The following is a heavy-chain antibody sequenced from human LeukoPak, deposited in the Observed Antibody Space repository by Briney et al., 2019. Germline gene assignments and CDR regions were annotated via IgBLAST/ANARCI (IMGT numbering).Heavy chain of an antibody. CDR2: INPNSGGK. Sequence: ASVKASCKASGYTFTGYYMHWVRQAPGQGLEWMGWINPNSGGKNYAQKFQGRVTMTRDTSISTAYMELSRLRSDDTAVYYCASRVVPAAPLLPWGQGTLVTVSS. D-gene: IGHD2-2*01. V-gene: IGHV1-2*02. CDR1: GYTFTGYY. J-gene: IGHJ5*02. CDR3: ASRVVPAAPLLP.